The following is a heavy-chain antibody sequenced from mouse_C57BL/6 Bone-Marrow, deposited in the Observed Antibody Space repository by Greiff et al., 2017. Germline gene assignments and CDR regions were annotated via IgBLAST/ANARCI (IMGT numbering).Heavy chain of an antibody. V-gene: IGHV1-53*01. CDR1: GYTFTSYW. J-gene: IGHJ4*01. Sequence: QVQLKQPGTELVKPGASVKLSCKASGYTFTSYWMHWVKQRPGQGLEWIGNINPSNGGTNYNEKFKSKATLTVDKSSSTAYMQLSSLTSEDSAVYCCARSRGNYAYCYAMDYWGQGTSVTVSS. CDR2: INPSNGGT. CDR3: ARSRGNYAYCYAMDY. D-gene: IGHD2-1*01.